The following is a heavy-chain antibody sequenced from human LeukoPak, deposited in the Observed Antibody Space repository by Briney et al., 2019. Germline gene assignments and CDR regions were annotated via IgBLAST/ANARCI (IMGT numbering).Heavy chain of an antibody. CDR2: IYYSGST. Sequence: SETLSLTCTVSGGSISSSSYYWGWIRQPPGKGREWIGSIYYSGSTYNNPSRKSRITISVYTAKNTFSLKLTSVTAADTAVYYCARHGHHGDHDYWGQGTLVTVSS. V-gene: IGHV4-39*01. D-gene: IGHD2-21*02. CDR1: GGSISSSSYY. J-gene: IGHJ4*02. CDR3: ARHGHHGDHDY.